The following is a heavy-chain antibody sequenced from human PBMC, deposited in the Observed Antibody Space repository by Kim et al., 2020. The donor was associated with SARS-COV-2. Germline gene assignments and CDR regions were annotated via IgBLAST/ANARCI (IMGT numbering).Heavy chain of an antibody. V-gene: IGHV4-39*01. CDR2: IYYSGST. CDR1: GGSISSSSYY. D-gene: IGHD3-10*01. Sequence: SETLSLTCTVSGGSISSSSYYWSWIRQPPGKVLEWIGSIYYSGSTYYTPSLKSRVTISVDTSKNQFSLKLSSVTAADTAVYYCARGDSRYWYFDLWGRGTLVTVSS. CDR3: ARGDSRYWYFDL. J-gene: IGHJ2*01.